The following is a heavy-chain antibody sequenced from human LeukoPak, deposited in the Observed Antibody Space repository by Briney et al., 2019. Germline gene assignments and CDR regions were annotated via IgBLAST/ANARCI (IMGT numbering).Heavy chain of an antibody. CDR3: ASGGNPYSYYYYYYMDV. Sequence: GASVKVSCKASGCTFSSYTISWVRQSPGPGLAWMGSIIPILGIANYAQKFQGRVTITADKSTSTAYMELSSLRSEDTAVYYCASGGNPYSYYYYYYMDVWGKGTTVTVSS. D-gene: IGHD2-15*01. CDR1: GCTFSSYT. V-gene: IGHV1-69*02. J-gene: IGHJ6*03. CDR2: IIPILGIA.